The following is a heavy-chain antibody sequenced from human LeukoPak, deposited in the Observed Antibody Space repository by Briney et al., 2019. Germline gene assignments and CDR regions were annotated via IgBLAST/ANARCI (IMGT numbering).Heavy chain of an antibody. CDR1: GGSISNNY. V-gene: IGHV4-4*07. CDR3: AREWLSQESFDY. D-gene: IGHD3-22*01. J-gene: IGHJ4*02. CDR2: IYSSGGT. Sequence: SETLSLTCTVFGGSISNNYWACIRQPAGKGLEWIGRIYSSGGTIYNPSLNSRVTMSVDTSKNQFSLRLSSVTAADTAVYYCAREWLSQESFDYWGQGTLVTVSS.